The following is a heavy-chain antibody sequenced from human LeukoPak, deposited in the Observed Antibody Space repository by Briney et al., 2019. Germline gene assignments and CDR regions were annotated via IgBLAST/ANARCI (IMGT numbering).Heavy chain of an antibody. CDR1: GVSVSGDY. CDR2: IYYTGNT. J-gene: IGHJ4*02. V-gene: IGHV4-59*08. CDR3: ARHPFSTPFDF. D-gene: IGHD2/OR15-2a*01. Sequence: PSETLSLTCAVSGVSVSGDYWSWIRQPPGKRLEWIGYIYYTGNTDYNPSLKSRVTVSMDTSKNQFSLKLTSVTAADTAVYYCARHPFSTPFDFWGQGTLVTVSS.